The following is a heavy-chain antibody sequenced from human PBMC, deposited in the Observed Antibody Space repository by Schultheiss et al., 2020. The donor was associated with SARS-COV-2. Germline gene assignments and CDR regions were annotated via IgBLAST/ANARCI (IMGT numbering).Heavy chain of an antibody. CDR2: ISYDGSNK. Sequence: GGSLRLSCAASGFTFSSYAMHWVRQAPGKGLEWVAVISYDGSNKYYADSVKGRFTISRDNSKNTLYLQMNSLRAEDTAVYYCARDHGGSQHPYFDYWGQGTLVTVSS. V-gene: IGHV3-30-3*01. J-gene: IGHJ4*02. D-gene: IGHD1-26*01. CDR3: ARDHGGSQHPYFDY. CDR1: GFTFSSYA.